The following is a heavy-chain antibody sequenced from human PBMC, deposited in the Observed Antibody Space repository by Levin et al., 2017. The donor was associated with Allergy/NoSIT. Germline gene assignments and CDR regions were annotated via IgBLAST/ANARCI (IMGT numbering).Heavy chain of an antibody. CDR2: IRSKANSYAT. Sequence: GGSLRLSCAASGFTFSGSAMHWVRQASGKGLEWVGRIRSKANSYATAYAASVKGRFTISRDDSKNTAYLQMNSLKTEDTAVYYCTRRGCSSTSCYEGPPFDYWGQGTLVTVSS. J-gene: IGHJ4*02. D-gene: IGHD2-2*01. CDR1: GFTFSGSA. V-gene: IGHV3-73*01. CDR3: TRRGCSSTSCYEGPPFDY.